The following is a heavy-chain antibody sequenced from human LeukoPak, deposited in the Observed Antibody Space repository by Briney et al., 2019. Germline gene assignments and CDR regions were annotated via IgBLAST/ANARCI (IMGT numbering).Heavy chain of an antibody. CDR2: ISAYNGNT. D-gene: IGHD3-22*01. CDR1: GYTFTSYG. V-gene: IGHV1-18*01. Sequence: GASVKVSCKASGYTFTSYGISWVRQAPGQGLEWMGWISAYNGNTNYAQKLQGRVTMTTDTSTSTAYMELRSLRSDDTAVYYCARGGDDYYDSSGYYLEYFQHWGQGTLVTVSS. J-gene: IGHJ1*01. CDR3: ARGGDDYYDSSGYYLEYFQH.